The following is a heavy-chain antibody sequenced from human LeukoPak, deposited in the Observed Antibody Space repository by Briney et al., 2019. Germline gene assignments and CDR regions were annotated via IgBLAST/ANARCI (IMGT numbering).Heavy chain of an antibody. CDR3: ARVFGSHRFDY. CDR2: IKQDGSEK. V-gene: IGHV3-7*01. CDR1: GFTFSSYW. D-gene: IGHD3-10*01. Sequence: GGSPRLSCAASGFTFSSYWMSWVRQAPGKGLEWVANIKQDGSEKYYVDSVKGRFTISRDNAKNSLYLQMNSLRAEDTAVYYCARVFGSHRFDYWGQGTLVTVSS. J-gene: IGHJ4*02.